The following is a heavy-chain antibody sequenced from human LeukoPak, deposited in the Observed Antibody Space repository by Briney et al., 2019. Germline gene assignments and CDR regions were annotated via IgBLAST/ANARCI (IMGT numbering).Heavy chain of an antibody. CDR1: GGSISSGGYS. J-gene: IGHJ4*02. D-gene: IGHD3-10*01. CDR2: IYHSGST. CDR3: ARGGYGSGRSNFDY. Sequence: SQTLSLTCAVSGGSISSGGYSWSWIRQPPGKGLEWIGYIYHSGSTYYNPSLKSRVTISVDRSKNQFSLKLSSVTAADTAVYYCARGGYGSGRSNFDYWGQGTLVTVSS. V-gene: IGHV4-30-2*01.